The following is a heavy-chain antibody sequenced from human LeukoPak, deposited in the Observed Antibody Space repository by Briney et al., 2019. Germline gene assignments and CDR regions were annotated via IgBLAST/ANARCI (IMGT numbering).Heavy chain of an antibody. CDR1: GFTFSDYA. D-gene: IGHD1-26*01. CDR3: AKDKGLISGKYYFDY. CDR2: IWYDGSNN. Sequence: GGSLRLSCAASGFTFSDYAIHWVRQAPGKGLEWVGFIWYDGSNNYHADSVKGRFTISRDNSNNMVYLQMNSLRSEDTAVYYCAKDKGLISGKYYFDYWAREPWSPSPQ. V-gene: IGHV3-30*02. J-gene: IGHJ4*02.